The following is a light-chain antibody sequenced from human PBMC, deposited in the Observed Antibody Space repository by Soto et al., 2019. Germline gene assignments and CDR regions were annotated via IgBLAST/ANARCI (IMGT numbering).Light chain of an antibody. CDR2: DAS. CDR1: QSVSSY. J-gene: IGKJ4*01. V-gene: IGKV3-11*01. Sequence: EIVLTQSPATLSLSPGERATLSCRASQSVSSYFAWYHQKPGQAPRLLSYDASNRATGIPARFSGSGSGTDFTLTISSLEPEDVADYYCQQRSNWPPRTFGGGTKVEIK. CDR3: QQRSNWPPRT.